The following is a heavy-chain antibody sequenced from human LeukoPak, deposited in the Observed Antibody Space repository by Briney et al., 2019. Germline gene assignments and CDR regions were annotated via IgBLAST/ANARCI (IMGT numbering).Heavy chain of an antibody. J-gene: IGHJ4*02. D-gene: IGHD3-22*01. CDR2: IYYSGST. V-gene: IGHV4-61*01. CDR1: GGSVSSGSYY. Sequence: PSETLSLTCTVSGGSVSSGSYYWSWIRQPPGKGLEWIGYIYYSGSTNYNPSLKSRVTISVDTSKNQFSLKLSSVTAADTAVYYCARGGYYDSSGYYQPLDYWGQGTLVTVSS. CDR3: ARGGYYDSSGYYQPLDY.